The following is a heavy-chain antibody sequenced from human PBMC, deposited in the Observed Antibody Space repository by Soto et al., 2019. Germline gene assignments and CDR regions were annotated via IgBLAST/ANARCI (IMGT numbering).Heavy chain of an antibody. D-gene: IGHD6-13*01. CDR2: IGTAGDT. CDR3: AKSQEIGTHFFDS. CDR1: GFTFSCFD. J-gene: IGHJ4*02. V-gene: IGHV3-13*01. Sequence: GESLRLSCEASGFTFSCFDMHWVRQPTGKGLEWVSSIGTAGDTYYAVSVKGRFTISRDNAKNSLSLQMNSLRAGDMAVYFCAKSQEIGTHFFDSWGQGTQVTVSS.